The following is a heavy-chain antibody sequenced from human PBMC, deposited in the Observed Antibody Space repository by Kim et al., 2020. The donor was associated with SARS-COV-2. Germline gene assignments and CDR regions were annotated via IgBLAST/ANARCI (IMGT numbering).Heavy chain of an antibody. Sequence: GGSLRLSCAASGFTFSSYGMHWVRQAPGKGLEWVAVISYDGSNKYYADSVKGRFTISRDNSKNTLYLQMNSLRAEDTAVYYCAKDLIYGDYVGALSYWGQGALVTVSS. J-gene: IGHJ4*02. CDR1: GFTFSSYG. D-gene: IGHD4-17*01. V-gene: IGHV3-30*18. CDR2: ISYDGSNK. CDR3: AKDLIYGDYVGALSY.